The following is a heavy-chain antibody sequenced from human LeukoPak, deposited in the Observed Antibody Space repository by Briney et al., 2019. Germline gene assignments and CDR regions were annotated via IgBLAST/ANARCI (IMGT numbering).Heavy chain of an antibody. CDR1: GFTFSSYS. Sequence: GGSLRLSCAASGFTFSSYSMNWVRQAPGKGLEWVSSISSSSSYIYYADSVKGRFTISRDNAKNTLYLQMNSLRAEDTAVYYCARTSRRGSTSWYFDLWGRGTLVTVSS. D-gene: IGHD2-2*01. V-gene: IGHV3-21*01. CDR2: ISSSSSYI. CDR3: ARTSRRGSTSWYFDL. J-gene: IGHJ2*01.